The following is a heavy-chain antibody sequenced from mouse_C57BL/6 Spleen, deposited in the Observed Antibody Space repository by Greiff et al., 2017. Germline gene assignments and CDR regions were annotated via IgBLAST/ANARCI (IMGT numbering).Heavy chain of an antibody. J-gene: IGHJ4*01. V-gene: IGHV1-39*01. D-gene: IGHD1-1*01. CDR1: GYSFTDYN. Sequence: VQLQQSGPELVKPGASVKISCKASGYSFTDYNMNWVKQSTGKSLEWIGVINPNYGTTSYNQKFKGKATLTVDQSSSTAYMQLNSLTSEDSAVYYCAQGYYGSSPYYYAMDYWGQGTSVTVSS. CDR2: INPNYGTT. CDR3: AQGYYGSSPYYYAMDY.